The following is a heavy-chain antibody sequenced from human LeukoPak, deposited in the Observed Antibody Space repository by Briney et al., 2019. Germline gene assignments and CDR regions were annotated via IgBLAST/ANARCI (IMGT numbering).Heavy chain of an antibody. J-gene: IGHJ5*02. D-gene: IGHD2-2*01. CDR2: INPKSGGT. Sequence: ASVKVSCKASGYTFTGYYMHWVRQAPGQGLEWTGWINPKSGGTNYAQKFQGRVTMTRDTSIHTAYMELSRLRSDDTAVYYCAREEYGFDPWGRGTLVTVSS. CDR3: AREEYGFDP. CDR1: GYTFTGYY. V-gene: IGHV1-2*02.